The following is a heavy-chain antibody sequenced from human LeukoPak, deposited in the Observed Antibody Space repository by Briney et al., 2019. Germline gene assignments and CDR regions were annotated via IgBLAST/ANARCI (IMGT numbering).Heavy chain of an antibody. V-gene: IGHV4-59*01. CDR2: IYYSGST. CDR1: GGSISSYY. Sequence: PSETLSLTCTVSGGSISSYYWSWIRQPPGKGLEWIGYIYYSGSTNYNPSLKSRVTISVDTSKNQFSLKLSSVTAADTAVYYCARVYYSNSYDYWYFDLWGRGTLVTVSS. D-gene: IGHD6-13*01. J-gene: IGHJ2*01. CDR3: ARVYYSNSYDYWYFDL.